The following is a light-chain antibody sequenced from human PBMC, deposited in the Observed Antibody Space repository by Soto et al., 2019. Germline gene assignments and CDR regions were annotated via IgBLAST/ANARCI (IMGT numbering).Light chain of an antibody. Sequence: EIVLTQSPCTLSLSRVERATLSCRASQSVSSSYLAWYQQKPGQAPRLLIYGASSRATGIPDRFSGSGSGTDFTLTISRLEPEDFAVYYCQQYGSSHLWTFGQGTKV. CDR2: GAS. J-gene: IGKJ1*01. V-gene: IGKV3-20*01. CDR1: QSVSSSY. CDR3: QQYGSSHLWT.